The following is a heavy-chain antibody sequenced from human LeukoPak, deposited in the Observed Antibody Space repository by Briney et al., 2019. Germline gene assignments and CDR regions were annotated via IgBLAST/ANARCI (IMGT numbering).Heavy chain of an antibody. Sequence: SVKFSCKGSGYTFTNYAISWVRQAPGQGLEWMGWTSTYNGNTNYIQKLQGRVTVTTDTFTSTIYMELRSLRSDDTAVYYCARGDDAFDFWGQGTMVTVSS. CDR1: GYTFTNYA. J-gene: IGHJ3*01. CDR2: TSTYNGNT. CDR3: ARGDDAFDF. V-gene: IGHV1-18*01.